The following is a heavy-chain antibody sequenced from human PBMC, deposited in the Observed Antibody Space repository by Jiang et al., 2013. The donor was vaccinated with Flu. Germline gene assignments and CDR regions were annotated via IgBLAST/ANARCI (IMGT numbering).Heavy chain of an antibody. V-gene: IGHV3-9*01. D-gene: IGHD6-13*01. CDR1: GFTFDDYA. CDR3: ARAYRGGSSWHNWFDP. CDR2: ITWNSGSI. J-gene: IGHJ5*02. Sequence: LVQPGRSLRLSCAASGFTFDDYAMHWVRQAPGKGLEWVSGITWNSGSIAYADSLKGRFTISRDNAKNSLFLQMNSLRAEDTALYYCARAYRGGSSWHNWFDPWGRGTLVTVSS.